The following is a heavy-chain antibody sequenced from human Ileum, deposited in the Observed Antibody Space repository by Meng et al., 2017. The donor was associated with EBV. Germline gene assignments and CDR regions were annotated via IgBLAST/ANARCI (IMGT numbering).Heavy chain of an antibody. J-gene: IGHJ5*02. CDR3: ARPIAAAGWFDP. CDR2: IYYSGRT. CDR1: GGPINSSSYY. V-gene: IGHV4-39*01. Sequence: QLAMQGGGPGLVKPSETLPLTCPVSGGPINSSSYYWGWIRQPRGKGLGWIGSIYYSGRTYYNPSLKSRVTISVDTSKNQFSRKLSSVTAADTAVYYCARPIAAAGWFDPWGQGTLVTVSS. D-gene: IGHD6-13*01.